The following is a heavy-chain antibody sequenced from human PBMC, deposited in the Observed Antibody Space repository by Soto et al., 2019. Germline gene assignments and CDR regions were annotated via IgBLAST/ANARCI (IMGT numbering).Heavy chain of an antibody. D-gene: IGHD2-15*01. CDR2: ISGGGGSK. CDR3: AKGNVVVVAATPWPIRY. J-gene: IGHJ4*02. V-gene: IGHV3-23*01. CDR1: GFTFSSYA. Sequence: GSLRLSCAASGFTFSSYAMSWVRQAPGKGLEWVAVISGGGGSKYYADSVKGRFTISRDNSKNTLYLQMNSLRAEDTAVYYCAKGNVVVVAATPWPIRYWGQGTLVTVSS.